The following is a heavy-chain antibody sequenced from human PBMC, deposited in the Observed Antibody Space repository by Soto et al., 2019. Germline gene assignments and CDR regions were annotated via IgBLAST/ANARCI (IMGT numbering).Heavy chain of an antibody. J-gene: IGHJ2*01. V-gene: IGHV4-39*01. CDR2: IKYSGTT. CDR1: GGGIGSSRCH. CDR3: ALFLMIRRHPKPPSCPTRRSADL. D-gene: IGHD3-3*01. Sequence: WETLALACTVSGGGIGSSRCHWGWIRHPPGKGLEWIASIKYSGTTFYNPSLKSRVTLSVDTSTNQFALKLSSVTAAETAVYYCALFLMIRRHPKPPSCPTRRSADLG.